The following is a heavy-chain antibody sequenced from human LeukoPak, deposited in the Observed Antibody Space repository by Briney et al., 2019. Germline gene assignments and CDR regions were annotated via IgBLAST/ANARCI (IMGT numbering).Heavy chain of an antibody. CDR1: GFTFSSYG. CDR2: IWYDGSNK. V-gene: IGHV3-33*08. J-gene: IGHJ4*02. Sequence: GGSLRLSCSASGFTFSSYGMHWVRQAPGKGLEWVAVIWYDGSNKYYADSVKGRFTISRDNSKNTLYLQMNSLRAEDTAVCYCARDRGFFDYWGQGTLVTVSS. D-gene: IGHD3-10*01. CDR3: ARDRGFFDY.